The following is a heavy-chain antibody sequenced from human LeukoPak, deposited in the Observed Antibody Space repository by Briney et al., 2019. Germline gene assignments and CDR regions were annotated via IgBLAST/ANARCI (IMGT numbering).Heavy chain of an antibody. CDR2: ISAYNGNT. D-gene: IGHD1-26*01. CDR3: ARERIEWELPRGVDY. J-gene: IGHJ4*02. V-gene: IGHV1-18*01. CDR1: GYTFTSYG. Sequence: ASVKVSSKASGYTFTSYGISWVRQAPGQRLEWMGWISAYNGNTNYAQKLQGRVTMTTDTSTSTAYMELRSLRADGTPVYYCARERIEWELPRGVDYWGQGTLVTVSS.